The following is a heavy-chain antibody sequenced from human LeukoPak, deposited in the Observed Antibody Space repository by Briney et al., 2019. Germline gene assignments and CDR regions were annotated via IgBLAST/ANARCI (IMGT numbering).Heavy chain of an antibody. J-gene: IGHJ4*02. CDR1: GGPISSGDYY. V-gene: IGHV4-30-4*01. CDR3: ARVSDTAMVYFDY. Sequence: SQTLSLTCTVSGGPISSGDYYWSWIRQPPGKGLEWIGYIYYSGSTYYNPSLKSRVTISVDTSKNQFSLKLSSVTAADTAVYYCARVSDTAMVYFDYWGQGTLVTVSS. CDR2: IYYSGST. D-gene: IGHD5-18*01.